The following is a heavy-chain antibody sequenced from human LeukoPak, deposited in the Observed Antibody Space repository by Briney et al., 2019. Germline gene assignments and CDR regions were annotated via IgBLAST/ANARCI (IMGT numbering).Heavy chain of an antibody. Sequence: ASVKVSCKASGYTFTNYYMHWVRQAPGQGLEWMGIINPSGGSTTYAQKFQGGVTMTRDTSTSTVYMELSSLRSEDTAVYYCARERPLNWFDPWGQGTLVTVSS. V-gene: IGHV1-46*01. CDR3: ARERPLNWFDP. CDR2: INPSGGST. J-gene: IGHJ5*02. D-gene: IGHD6-25*01. CDR1: GYTFTNYY.